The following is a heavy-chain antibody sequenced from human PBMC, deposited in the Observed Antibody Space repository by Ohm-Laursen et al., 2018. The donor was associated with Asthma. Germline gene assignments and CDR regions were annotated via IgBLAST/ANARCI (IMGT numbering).Heavy chain of an antibody. J-gene: IGHJ4*02. Sequence: SGTLSLTCAVYGGSFSGYYWSWVRQPPGRELEWIAYMFSSGGANYNPSLKSRVTLSTDTSKNQVSLRLSSVTAADTALYFCARLDWAQSMFDSWGQGTLVTVSP. CDR2: MFSSGGA. D-gene: IGHD3-9*01. CDR1: GGSFSGYY. V-gene: IGHV4-59*07. CDR3: ARLDWAQSMFDS.